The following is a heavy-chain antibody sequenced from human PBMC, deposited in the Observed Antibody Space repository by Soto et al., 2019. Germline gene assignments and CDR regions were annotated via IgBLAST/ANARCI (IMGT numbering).Heavy chain of an antibody. J-gene: IGHJ4*02. CDR3: ARTSTIVRGATDY. CDR2: IYYTGTT. Sequence: SETLSLTCTVSGDPISSYYWSWIRQPPGKGLEWIGYIYYTGTTNYNPSLKSRVTISVDTSKNQFSLRLSSVTAADTGVYYCARTSTIVRGATDYWGQGTLVTVS. V-gene: IGHV4-59*08. D-gene: IGHD3-10*01. CDR1: GDPISSYY.